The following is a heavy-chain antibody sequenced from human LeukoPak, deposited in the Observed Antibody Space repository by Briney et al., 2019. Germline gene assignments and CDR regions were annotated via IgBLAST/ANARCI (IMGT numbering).Heavy chain of an antibody. CDR2: IYPGDSDT. CDR1: GYSFTTYW. CDR3: ATKNELRGYSGYAGTFDI. Sequence: GESLKISCKGSGYSFTTYWIGWVRQMPGEGLEWMGIIYPGDSDTRYSPSFQGQVTISADKSISTAYLQWSSLKASDTAMYYCATKNELRGYSGYAGTFDIWGQGTMVTVSS. J-gene: IGHJ3*02. D-gene: IGHD5-12*01. V-gene: IGHV5-51*01.